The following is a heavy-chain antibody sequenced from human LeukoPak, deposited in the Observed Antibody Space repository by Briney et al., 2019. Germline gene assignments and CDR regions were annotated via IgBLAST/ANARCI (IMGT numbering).Heavy chain of an antibody. CDR1: GGSISSSSYY. D-gene: IGHD3-3*01. CDR2: IYYSGST. V-gene: IGHV4-39*01. CDR3: ARSDAPTYYDFWSGDPPYYYYMDV. J-gene: IGHJ6*03. Sequence: SETLSLTCTVSGGSISSSSYYWGWIRQPPGKGLEWIGSIYYSGSTYYNPSLKSRVTISVDTSKNQFSLKLSSVTAADTAVYYCARSDAPTYYDFWSGDPPYYYYMDVWGKGTTVTVSS.